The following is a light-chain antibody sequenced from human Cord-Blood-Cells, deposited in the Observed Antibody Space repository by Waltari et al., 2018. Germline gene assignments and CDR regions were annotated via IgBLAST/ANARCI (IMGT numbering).Light chain of an antibody. CDR2: DAS. J-gene: IGKJ2*01. CDR1: QDISNY. V-gene: IGKV1-33*01. CDR3: QQYDNLPYT. Sequence: IQITKSPSSLSASVGDRVTITCPASQDISNYLNWYQQKPGKAPKLLIYDASNLETGVPSRFSGSGSGTDFTFTISSLQPEDIATYYCQQYDNLPYTFGQGTKLEIK.